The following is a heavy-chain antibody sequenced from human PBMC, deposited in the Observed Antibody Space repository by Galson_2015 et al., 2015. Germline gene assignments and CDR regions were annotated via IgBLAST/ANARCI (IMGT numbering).Heavy chain of an antibody. Sequence: ETLSLTCTVSAGSISGYYWSWIRQPPGRGLEWIGYIYYSGSTNYNPSLKSRVTISLDTSKNQFSLKLSSVTAADTAVYYCARDYDSSGLRWFDHWGQGTLVTVSS. CDR2: IYYSGST. D-gene: IGHD3-22*01. CDR1: AGSISGYY. J-gene: IGHJ5*02. CDR3: ARDYDSSGLRWFDH. V-gene: IGHV4-59*01.